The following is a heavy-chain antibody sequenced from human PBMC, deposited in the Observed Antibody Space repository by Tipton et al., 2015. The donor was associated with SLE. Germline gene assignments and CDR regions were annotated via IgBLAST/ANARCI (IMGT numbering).Heavy chain of an antibody. J-gene: IGHJ3*02. Sequence: SLRLSCAASGFTFSSYGMNWVRQAPGKGLEWVAVIWYDGSNKYYADSVKGRFTISRDNSKNTLYLQMNSLRAEDTAVYYCAREQIDLLVHGAFDIWGQGTMVTVSS. CDR1: GFTFSSYG. CDR3: AREQIDLLVHGAFDI. V-gene: IGHV3-33*01. CDR2: IWYDGSNK. D-gene: IGHD6-13*01.